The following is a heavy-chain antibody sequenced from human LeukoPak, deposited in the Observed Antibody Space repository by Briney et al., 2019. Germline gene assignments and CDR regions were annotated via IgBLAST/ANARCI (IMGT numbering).Heavy chain of an antibody. CDR1: GFTFSSYG. D-gene: IGHD3-3*01. CDR3: ARGSYYDFWSGYATDY. V-gene: IGHV3-21*01. J-gene: IGHJ4*02. CDR2: ISSSSSYI. Sequence: PGGSLRLSCAASGFTFSSYGMHWVRQAPGKGLEWVSSISSSSSYIYYADSVKGRFTISRDNAKNSLYLQMNSLRAEDTAVYYCARGSYYDFWSGYATDYWGQGTLVTVSS.